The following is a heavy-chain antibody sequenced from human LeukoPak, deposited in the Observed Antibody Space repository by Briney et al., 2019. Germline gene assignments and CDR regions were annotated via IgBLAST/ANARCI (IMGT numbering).Heavy chain of an antibody. Sequence: PGGSLRLPCAASGFTFSNYYMNWIRQAPGKGLEWVGRIKSKTDGGTTDYAAPVKGRFTISRDDSKNTLYLQMNSLKTEDTAVYYCTTDHSGYDTDYWGQGTLVTVSS. J-gene: IGHJ4*02. D-gene: IGHD5-12*01. V-gene: IGHV3-15*01. CDR3: TTDHSGYDTDY. CDR1: GFTFSNYY. CDR2: IKSKTDGGTT.